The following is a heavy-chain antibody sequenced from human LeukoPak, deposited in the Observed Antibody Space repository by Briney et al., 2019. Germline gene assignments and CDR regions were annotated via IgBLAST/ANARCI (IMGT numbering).Heavy chain of an antibody. D-gene: IGHD1-26*01. CDR2: ISNRGST. Sequence: SETLSLTCGVSGASVSSRFWSWIRQTPGMGLEWIGYISNRGSTDYNPSLKSRVTISVDAAKNEVSLNVRSVSAADTAVYYCAKGVSGTYYAFDVWGRGRTV. CDR3: AKGVSGTYYAFDV. J-gene: IGHJ3*01. V-gene: IGHV4-59*02. CDR1: GASVSSRF.